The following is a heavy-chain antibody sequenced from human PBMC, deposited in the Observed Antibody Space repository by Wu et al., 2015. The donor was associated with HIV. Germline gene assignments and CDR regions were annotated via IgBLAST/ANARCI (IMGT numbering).Heavy chain of an antibody. D-gene: IGHD6-19*01. Sequence: QVQLVQFGAEVKKPGSSVKVTCKASGDGFTSYAVSWVRQAPGQGLEWMGVINPGENRISYAQRFQGRVAMTRDTSTSTVYLELSRLGSEDVAVYYCAVEGAVPAQGWLDPWGQGTLVTVAS. CDR1: GDGFTSYA. V-gene: IGHV1-46*01. CDR2: INPGENRI. J-gene: IGHJ5*02. CDR3: AVEGAVPAQGWLDP.